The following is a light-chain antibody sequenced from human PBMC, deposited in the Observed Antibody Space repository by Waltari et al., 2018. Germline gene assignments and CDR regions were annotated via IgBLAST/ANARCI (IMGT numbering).Light chain of an antibody. Sequence: DIVMTQSPDSLAVSLGERATINCKSSQSVFYSPNNKNYLSWYQQKPGQPPKLLIYWASTRESGVPDRSSGSGSGTDFTLTISSLQAEDVALYFCQQYYGSPFTFGGGTKVEIK. CDR1: QSVFYSPNNKNY. CDR3: QQYYGSPFT. J-gene: IGKJ4*01. CDR2: WAS. V-gene: IGKV4-1*01.